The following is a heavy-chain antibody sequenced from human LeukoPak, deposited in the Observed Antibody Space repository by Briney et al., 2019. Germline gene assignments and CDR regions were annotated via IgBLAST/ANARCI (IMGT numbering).Heavy chain of an antibody. CDR1: GFAFSSYA. CDR3: ARKSCSSTSCYSHFDY. Sequence: GGSLRLSCAASGFAFSSYAMHWVRQAPGKGLEWVAVISYDGSNKYYADSVKGRFTISRDNSKNTLYLQMNSLRAEDTAVYYCARKSCSSTSCYSHFDYWGQGTLVTVSS. D-gene: IGHD2-2*01. V-gene: IGHV3-30*04. CDR2: ISYDGSNK. J-gene: IGHJ4*02.